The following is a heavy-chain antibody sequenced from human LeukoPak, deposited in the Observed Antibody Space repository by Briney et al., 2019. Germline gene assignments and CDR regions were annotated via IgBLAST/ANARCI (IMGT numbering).Heavy chain of an antibody. CDR2: ITTSSSYI. D-gene: IGHD1-26*01. CDR1: GFSFSTYN. J-gene: IGHJ6*03. CDR3: ARDPYSGSYGDYYYYYMDV. Sequence: GGSLRLSCAASGFSFSTYNMNWVRQAPGKGLEWVSSITTSSSYIYYADSVKGRFTISRDNAKSPLYLQMNSLRDEDTAVYYCARDPYSGSYGDYYYYYMDVWGKGTTVTISS. V-gene: IGHV3-21*06.